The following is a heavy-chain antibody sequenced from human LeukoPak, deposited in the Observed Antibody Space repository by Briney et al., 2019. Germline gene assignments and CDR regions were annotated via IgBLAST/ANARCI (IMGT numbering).Heavy chain of an antibody. D-gene: IGHD1-14*01. CDR3: VKHVHPPHREITPGD. CDR1: GFTFSDSW. J-gene: IGHJ4*02. CDR2: MNQDGSAT. V-gene: IGHV3-7*03. Sequence: GGSLRLSCAASGFTFSDSWMSWVRQAPGKGLEWVSNMNQDGSATDYVDSVKGRFTISRDNFRNSVFLEMNSLGVEDTAFYYCVKHVHPPHREITPGDWGQGTLVVVDS.